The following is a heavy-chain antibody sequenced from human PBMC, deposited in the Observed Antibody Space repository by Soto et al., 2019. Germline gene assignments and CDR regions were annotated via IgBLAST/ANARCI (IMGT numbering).Heavy chain of an antibody. V-gene: IGHV3-23*01. CDR3: ASTPRGDGYNYGNWYFDL. D-gene: IGHD5-12*01. J-gene: IGHJ2*01. CDR1: GFTFSSYA. CDR2: ISGSGGST. Sequence: EVQLLESGGGLVQPGGSLRLSCAASGFTFSSYAMSWVRQAPGKGLEWVSAISGSGGSTYYADSVKGRFTISRDNSKNTLYLQMNSLSAEDTAVYYCASTPRGDGYNYGNWYFDLWGRGTLVTVSS.